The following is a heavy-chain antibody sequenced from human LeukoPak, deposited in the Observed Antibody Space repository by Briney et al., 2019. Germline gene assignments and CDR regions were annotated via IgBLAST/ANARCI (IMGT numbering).Heavy chain of an antibody. J-gene: IGHJ4*02. CDR1: GGSFSGYY. CDR3: ARAWAAPGRSYYFDY. Sequence: PSETLFLTCAVYGGSFSGYYWSWIHQPPGKGLEWIGEINHSGSTNYNPSLKSRVTISVDTSKNQFSLKLSSVTAADTAVYYCARAWAAPGRSYYFDYWGQGTLVTVSS. V-gene: IGHV4-34*01. CDR2: INHSGST. D-gene: IGHD6-13*01.